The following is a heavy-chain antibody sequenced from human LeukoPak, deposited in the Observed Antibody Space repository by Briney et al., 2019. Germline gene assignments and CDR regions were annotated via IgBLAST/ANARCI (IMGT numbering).Heavy chain of an antibody. V-gene: IGHV1-8*01. CDR2: MNPNSSNT. CDR1: GYTFTSYD. Sequence: ASVKVSCKASGYTFTSYDINWVRQATGQGLEWMGWMNPNSSNTGYAQKFQGRVTMTRNTSISTAYMELSSLRSEDTAVYYCARGRFPGIAAAGRRCWFDPWGQGTLVTVSS. D-gene: IGHD6-13*01. J-gene: IGHJ5*02. CDR3: ARGRFPGIAAAGRRCWFDP.